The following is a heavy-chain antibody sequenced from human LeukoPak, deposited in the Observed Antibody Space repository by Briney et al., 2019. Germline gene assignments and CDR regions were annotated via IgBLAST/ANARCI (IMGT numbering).Heavy chain of an antibody. CDR1: GGSLSGSY. CDR3: ARRRPEVGSPPLGYYYYGMDV. D-gene: IGHD1-26*01. Sequence: SETLSLTCAMDGGSLSGSYWTLIRQPPGKGLEWIGEINYSGTTNFNPSLKSRVTISVDTSKNQFSLKLSSVTAADTAVYYCARRRPEVGSPPLGYYYYGMDVWGQGTTVTVSS. V-gene: IGHV4-34*09. J-gene: IGHJ6*02. CDR2: INYSGTT.